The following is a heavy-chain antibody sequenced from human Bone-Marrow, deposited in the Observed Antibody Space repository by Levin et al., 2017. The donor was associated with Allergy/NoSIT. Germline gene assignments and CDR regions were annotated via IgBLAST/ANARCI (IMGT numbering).Heavy chain of an antibody. V-gene: IGHV3-21*01. CDR1: CFTFSTYS. Sequence: GESLKISCAASCFTFSTYSMNWVRQAPGKGLEWVSSITSSSSYIYYADSVKGRFTISRDNAKNSLFLQMNSLRAEDTATYYCARDSWFSSGWNPCDHWGQGTLVTVSS. J-gene: IGHJ4*02. D-gene: IGHD6-19*01. CDR2: ITSSSSYI. CDR3: ARDSWFSSGWNPCDH.